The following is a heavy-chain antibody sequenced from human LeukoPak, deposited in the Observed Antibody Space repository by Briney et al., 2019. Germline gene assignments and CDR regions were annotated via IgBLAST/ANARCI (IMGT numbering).Heavy chain of an antibody. Sequence: GGSLRLSCAASGFTFSSIAMSWVRQAPGKGLEWVSSITSSGGSTYHPDSVKGRFTISRDNSRNTLFLQMNRLRAEDTAVYYCAKSRIYDFWSLDPWGRGTLVTVSS. CDR3: AKSRIYDFWSLDP. CDR2: ITSSGGST. D-gene: IGHD3-3*01. CDR1: GFTFSSIA. V-gene: IGHV3-23*01. J-gene: IGHJ5*02.